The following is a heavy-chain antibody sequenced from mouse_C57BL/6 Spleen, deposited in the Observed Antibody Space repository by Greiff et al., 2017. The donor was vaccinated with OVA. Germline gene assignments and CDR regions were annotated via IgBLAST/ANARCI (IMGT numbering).Heavy chain of an antibody. D-gene: IGHD2-2*01. CDR3: AKNRGYGDWYFDV. CDR2: IWRGGST. J-gene: IGHJ1*03. V-gene: IGHV2-5*01. CDR1: GFSFTSYG. Sequence: QVQLKQSGPGLVQPSQSLSITCTVSGFSFTSYGVHWVRQSPGKGLEWLGVIWRGGSTDYNAAFMSRPSLTTDNSKSKVFFKMNSLQADDTAIYYWAKNRGYGDWYFDVWGTGTTVTVSS.